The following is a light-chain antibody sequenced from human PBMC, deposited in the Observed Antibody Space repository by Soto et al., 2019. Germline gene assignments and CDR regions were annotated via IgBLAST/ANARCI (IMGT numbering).Light chain of an antibody. CDR1: QSVGSY. J-gene: IGKJ3*01. Sequence: EIVLTQSPATLSLSPGERATLSCRARQSVGSYLAWFHQRHGQAPRLVIHDSSKRATGIPARFSGSGSGTDFSLTISGLEPEDFAVYYCQQRDNLLFTFGPGTTVDI. CDR3: QQRDNLLFT. V-gene: IGKV3-11*01. CDR2: DSS.